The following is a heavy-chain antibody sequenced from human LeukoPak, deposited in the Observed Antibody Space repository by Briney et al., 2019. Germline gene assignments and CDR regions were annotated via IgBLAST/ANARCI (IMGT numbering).Heavy chain of an antibody. CDR3: TRRGFCSGDSCFPAPFDY. Sequence: PGESLKISCKGSGYSFSSYWIGWVRQMPGKGLEWMGIIYPGDSDTRYSPSFQGQVTISADKSISTAYLQWSSLKASDTAMYYCTRRGFCSGDSCFPAPFDYWGQGTLVTVSS. CDR1: GYSFSSYW. J-gene: IGHJ4*02. D-gene: IGHD2-15*01. V-gene: IGHV5-51*01. CDR2: IYPGDSDT.